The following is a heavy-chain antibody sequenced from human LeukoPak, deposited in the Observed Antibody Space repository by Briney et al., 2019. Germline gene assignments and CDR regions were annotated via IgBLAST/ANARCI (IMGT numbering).Heavy chain of an antibody. D-gene: IGHD5-24*01. CDR3: ARVGYNHYFDY. V-gene: IGHV1-69*06. CDR2: IIPIFGTA. J-gene: IGHJ4*02. CDR1: GFTFSSYA. Sequence: GGSLRLSCAASGFTFSSYAISWVRQAPGQGLEWMGGIIPIFGTANYAQKFQGRVTITADKSTSTAYMELSSLRSEDTAVYYCARVGYNHYFDYWGQGTLVTVSS.